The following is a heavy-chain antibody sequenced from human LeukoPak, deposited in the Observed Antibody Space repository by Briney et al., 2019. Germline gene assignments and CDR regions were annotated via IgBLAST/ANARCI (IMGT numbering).Heavy chain of an antibody. V-gene: IGHV5-51*01. CDR1: GYSFISYW. J-gene: IGHJ6*02. Sequence: GEPLKISCKGSGYSFISYWIGWVPQMPGKGLEWMGIIYPGGSDTRYSPSFQGQVTISADKSISTVYLRWSSLKASDTAMYYCARRIVSETVTTWDGMDVWGQGTTVTVSS. D-gene: IGHD4-17*01. CDR2: IYPGGSDT. CDR3: ARRIVSETVTTWDGMDV.